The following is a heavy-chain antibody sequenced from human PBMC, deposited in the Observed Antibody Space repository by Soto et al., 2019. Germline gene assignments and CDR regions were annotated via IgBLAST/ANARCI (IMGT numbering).Heavy chain of an antibody. D-gene: IGHD5-12*01. CDR2: MRGKAYGGTT. J-gene: IGHJ6*03. V-gene: IGHV3-49*03. Sequence: EVQLVESGGGLVQPGRSLRLSCTASGFNFGDYGMSWFRRAPGQGLEWVGLMRGKAYGGTTEYAASVRGRFSISRDDSKNIAYLQMNSLKTEDTAVYYCSRVTWLGYYYYMDVWGKGTTVTVSS. CDR1: GFNFGDYG. CDR3: SRVTWLGYYYYMDV.